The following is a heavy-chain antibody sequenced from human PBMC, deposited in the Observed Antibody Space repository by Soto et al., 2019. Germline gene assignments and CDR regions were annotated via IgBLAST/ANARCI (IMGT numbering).Heavy chain of an antibody. CDR2: IYYSGGT. J-gene: IGHJ4*02. CDR1: GGSVSSGSYY. V-gene: IGHV4-61*01. CDR3: ARETYYYDSSGYPFDY. Sequence: QVQLQESGPGLVKPSETLSLTCTVSGGSVSSGSYYWSWIRQPPGKGLEWIGYIYYSGGTNYNPSLKSRVTISVDTSKNQFSLKLSSVTAADTAVYYCARETYYYDSSGYPFDYWGQGTLVTVSS. D-gene: IGHD3-22*01.